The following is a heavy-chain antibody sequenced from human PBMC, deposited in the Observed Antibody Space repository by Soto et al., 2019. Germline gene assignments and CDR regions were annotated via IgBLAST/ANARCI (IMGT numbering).Heavy chain of an antibody. CDR2: ISAYNGNT. V-gene: IGHV1-18*01. D-gene: IGHD2-2*01. Sequence: ASVKVSCKASGYTFTSYGISWVRQAPGQGLEWMGWISAYNGNTNYAQKLQGRVTMTTDTSTSTAYMELRSLRSDDTAVYYCARDHGGYCSSTSCPELDDAFDIWGRGTMVTVSS. J-gene: IGHJ3*02. CDR3: ARDHGGYCSSTSCPELDDAFDI. CDR1: GYTFTSYG.